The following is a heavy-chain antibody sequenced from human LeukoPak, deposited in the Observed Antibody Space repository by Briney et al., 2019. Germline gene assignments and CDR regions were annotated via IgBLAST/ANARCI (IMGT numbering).Heavy chain of an antibody. V-gene: IGHV4-39*07. CDR3: AGYCSSTSCNFDC. Sequence: SQTLSLTCTVSGGSISSSSYYWGWIRQPPGKGLEWIGSIYYSGSTYYNPSLKSRVTISVDTSKNQFSLKLSSVTAADTAVYYCAGYCSSTSCNFDCWGQGTLVTVSS. CDR1: GGSISSSSYY. CDR2: IYYSGST. J-gene: IGHJ4*02. D-gene: IGHD2-2*03.